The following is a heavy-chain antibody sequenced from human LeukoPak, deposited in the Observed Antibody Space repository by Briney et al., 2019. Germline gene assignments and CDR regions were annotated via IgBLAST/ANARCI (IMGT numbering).Heavy chain of an antibody. V-gene: IGHV3-23*01. CDR3: AKAVRSMVTGGGYFDA. CDR1: GFAFSNYA. J-gene: IGHJ4*02. CDR2: LSGGGDSR. Sequence: PGESLTLSCAASGFAFSNYAMSWVRLAPGKGLEWVSSLSGGGDSRNYADSVMGRFTISRDNSKNTLYLQMNSLRAEDTAVYYCAKAVRSMVTGGGYFDAWGQGTLVTVSS. D-gene: IGHD3-10*01.